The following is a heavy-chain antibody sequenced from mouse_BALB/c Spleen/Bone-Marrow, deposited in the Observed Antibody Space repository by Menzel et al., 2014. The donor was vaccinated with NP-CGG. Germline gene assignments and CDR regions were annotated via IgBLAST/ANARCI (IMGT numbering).Heavy chain of an antibody. CDR3: ARDWDWYFDV. CDR1: GFSLTSYG. V-gene: IGHV2-9*02. CDR2: IWAGGST. Sequence: VQLQQSGPGLVAPSQSLSITCTASGFSLTSYGVHWVRQPPGKGLEWLGVIWAGGSTNYNSALMSRLSISKDNSKSQVFLKMNSLRTDDTAMYYCARDWDWYFDVWGAGTTVTVSS. D-gene: IGHD4-1*01. J-gene: IGHJ1*01.